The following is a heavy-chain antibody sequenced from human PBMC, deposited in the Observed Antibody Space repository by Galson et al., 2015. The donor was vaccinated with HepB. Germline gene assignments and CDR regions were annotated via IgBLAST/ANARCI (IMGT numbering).Heavy chain of an antibody. D-gene: IGHD2-21*02. CDR2: IDPSDSYT. CDR3: ARHFRCGGDCSQSVDDI. J-gene: IGHJ3*02. CDR1: GYSFTSYW. Sequence: QSGAEVKKPGESLRISCKGSGYSFTSYWISWVRQMPGKGLEWMGRIDPSDSYTNYSPSFQGHVTISADKSISTAYLQWSSLKASDTAMYYCARHFRCGGDCSQSVDDIWGQGTMVTVSS. V-gene: IGHV5-10-1*01.